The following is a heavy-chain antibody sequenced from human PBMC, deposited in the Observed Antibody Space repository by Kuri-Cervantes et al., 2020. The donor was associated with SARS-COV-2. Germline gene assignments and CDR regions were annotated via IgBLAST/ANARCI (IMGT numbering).Heavy chain of an antibody. V-gene: IGHV1-24*01. CDR3: ARERETGCSTSCSYYFDY. D-gene: IGHD2-2*01. Sequence: ASVKVSCKVSGYTLTELSMHWVRQAPGKGLEWMGGFDPEDGETIYAQKFQGRVTMTEDTSTDTAYMELSSLRAEDTAVYYCARERETGCSTSCSYYFDYWGQGTLVTVSS. CDR1: GYTLTELS. J-gene: IGHJ4*02. CDR2: FDPEDGET.